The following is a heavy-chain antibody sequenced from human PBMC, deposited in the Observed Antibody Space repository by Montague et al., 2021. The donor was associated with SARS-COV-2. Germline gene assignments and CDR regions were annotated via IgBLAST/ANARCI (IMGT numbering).Heavy chain of an antibody. D-gene: IGHD3-16*01. CDR3: ARHRDNLGSLNWFAP. V-gene: IGHV4-39*01. J-gene: IGHJ5*02. Sequence: SKTLSLTCTVSAGAIRDTDYFWGWIRQPPGKGLEWIGSIYYSGTTYHNPSLKSRVTISVDTSKNQFSLKLSSVTAAATAVYFCARHRDNLGSLNWFAPWGQGTLVTVSS. CDR1: AGAIRDTDYF. CDR2: IYYSGTT.